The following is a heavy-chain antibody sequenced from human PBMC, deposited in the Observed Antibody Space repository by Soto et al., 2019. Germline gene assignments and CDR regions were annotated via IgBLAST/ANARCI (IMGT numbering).Heavy chain of an antibody. CDR2: ISYDGSNK. CDR3: ASRWPLDY. D-gene: IGHD2-15*01. Sequence: QVQLVESGGGVVQPGRSLRLSCAASGFTFSSYAMHWVRQAPGKGLEWVAVISYDGSNKYYADSVKGRFTISRDNSKNTLYLQMISLRAEDTAVYYCASRWPLDYWGQGTLVTVSS. V-gene: IGHV3-30-3*01. J-gene: IGHJ4*02. CDR1: GFTFSSYA.